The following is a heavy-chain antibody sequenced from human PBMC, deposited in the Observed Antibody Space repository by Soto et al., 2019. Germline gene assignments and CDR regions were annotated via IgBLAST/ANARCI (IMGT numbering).Heavy chain of an antibody. J-gene: IGHJ4*02. D-gene: IGHD1-26*01. V-gene: IGHV1-8*01. Sequence: ASVKVSCKASGYSFTSLDINWVRQTAGQGLEWMGWMQPSTGRTGYAQKFQGRVTMTRDTSINTAYMELTTLTSDDTAFYYCARGVSAGVDYWGQGTLVTVS. CDR2: MQPSTGRT. CDR3: ARGVSAGVDY. CDR1: GYSFTSLD.